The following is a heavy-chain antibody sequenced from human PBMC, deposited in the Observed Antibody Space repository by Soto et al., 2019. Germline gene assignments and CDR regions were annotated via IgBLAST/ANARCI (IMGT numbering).Heavy chain of an antibody. CDR1: GGSISSYY. Sequence: PSETLSLTCTVSGGSISSYYWSWIRQPPGKGLEWIGYIYHSGSTKYNPSLKSRVTISVDTSKNQFSLKLSSVTAADTAVYYCARDRAYGSGGQGYYGVDVWGQGTTVTVSS. V-gene: IGHV4-59*01. CDR3: ARDRAYGSGGQGYYGVDV. D-gene: IGHD3-10*01. CDR2: IYHSGST. J-gene: IGHJ6*02.